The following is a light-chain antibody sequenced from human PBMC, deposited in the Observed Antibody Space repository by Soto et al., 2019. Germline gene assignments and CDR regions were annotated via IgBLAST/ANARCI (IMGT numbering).Light chain of an antibody. J-gene: IGKJ1*01. CDR2: GAS. CDR3: QQYGSSSWT. Sequence: EIVLTQSPGTLSLSPGERATLSCRASQSVSSSYLAWYQQKPGQAPMLLIYGASSMATGIPDRFSGSGSGTDFTLTISRLEPEDFAVYYCQQYGSSSWTFGQGTKVEIK. CDR1: QSVSSSY. V-gene: IGKV3-20*01.